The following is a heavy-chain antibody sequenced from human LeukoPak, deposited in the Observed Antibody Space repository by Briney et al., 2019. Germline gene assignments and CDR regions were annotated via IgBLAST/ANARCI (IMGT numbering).Heavy chain of an antibody. CDR1: GASIGRGGYY. J-gene: IGHJ4*02. D-gene: IGHD3-10*01. CDR3: ARAWVSGYYFDS. Sequence: SETLSLTCPVSGASIGRGGYYWSWILQHPGKGLEWIGFINYSGSMYYNPCPKSRVSISVATSKSQLSLTLSSGTAADTAVYYCARAWVSGYYFDSWGQGTLVTVSS. CDR2: INYSGSM. V-gene: IGHV4-31*03.